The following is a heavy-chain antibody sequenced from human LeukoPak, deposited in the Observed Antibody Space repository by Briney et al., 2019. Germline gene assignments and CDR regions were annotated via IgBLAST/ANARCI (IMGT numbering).Heavy chain of an antibody. Sequence: ASVKVSCKASGGTFSSYAISWVRQAPGQGLEWMGRIIPIFGTANYAQKFQGRVTITTDESTSTAYMELSSLRSEDTAVYYCARAGRSMGVVSLDGYWGQGTLVTVSS. D-gene: IGHD4-23*01. CDR2: IIPIFGTA. CDR3: ARAGRSMGVVSLDGY. V-gene: IGHV1-69*05. J-gene: IGHJ4*02. CDR1: GGTFSSYA.